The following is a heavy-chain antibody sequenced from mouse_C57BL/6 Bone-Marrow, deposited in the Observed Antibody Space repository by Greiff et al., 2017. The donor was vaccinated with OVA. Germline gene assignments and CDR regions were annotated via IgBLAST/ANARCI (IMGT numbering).Heavy chain of an antibody. CDR2: ISYSGST. D-gene: IGHD3-1*01. J-gene: IGHJ3*01. V-gene: IGHV3-1*01. Sequence: EVQLVESGPGMVKPSQSLSLTCTVTGYSITSGYDWHWIRHFPGNKLEWMGYISYSGSTNYNPSLKSRISITHDTSKNHFFLKLNSVTTEDTATYYCARGGYTLFAYWGQGTLVTVSA. CDR1: GYSITSGYD. CDR3: ARGGYTLFAY.